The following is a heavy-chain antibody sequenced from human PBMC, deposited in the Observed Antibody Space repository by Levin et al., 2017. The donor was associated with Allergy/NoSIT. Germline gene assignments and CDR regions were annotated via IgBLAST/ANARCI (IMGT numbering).Heavy chain of an antibody. J-gene: IGHJ4*02. CDR1: GFTFSSYG. Sequence: GGSLRLSCAASGFTFSSYGMHWVRQAPGKGLEWVAVIWYDGSNKYYTDSVKGRFTISRDNSRNTLYLQMSSLRADDTAVYYCARESRQWPTEGFDSWGRGTLVTVSS. D-gene: IGHD6-19*01. CDR3: ARESRQWPTEGFDS. CDR2: IWYDGSNK. V-gene: IGHV3-33*08.